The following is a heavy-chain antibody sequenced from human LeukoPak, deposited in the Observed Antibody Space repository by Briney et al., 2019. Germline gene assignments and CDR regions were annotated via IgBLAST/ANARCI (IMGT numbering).Heavy chain of an antibody. CDR2: IYYSGST. Sequence: SETLSLTCTVSGVSISSGGYYWSWIRQRPGKGLEWIGYIYYSGSTYYNPSLKSRVTISVDTSKNQFSLKLSSVTAADTAVYYCASSGYYGLNYFDYWGQGTLVTVSS. CDR1: GVSISSGGYY. V-gene: IGHV4-31*03. CDR3: ASSGYYGLNYFDY. D-gene: IGHD3-10*01. J-gene: IGHJ4*02.